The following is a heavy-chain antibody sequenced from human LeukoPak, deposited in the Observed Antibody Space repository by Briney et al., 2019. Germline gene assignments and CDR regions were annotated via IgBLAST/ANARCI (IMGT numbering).Heavy chain of an antibody. J-gene: IGHJ5*02. Sequence: GGSLRLSCTASGFTFTDYYMTWIRQAPGKGREWLSYISTSGDTVSYADSVKGRFTISRDNAKNTLYLQIASLRAEDTAIYFCARDRQFKLHDPWGQGILVTVSS. V-gene: IGHV3-11*01. CDR3: ARDRQFKLHDP. D-gene: IGHD5-24*01. CDR1: GFTFTDYY. CDR2: ISTSGDTV.